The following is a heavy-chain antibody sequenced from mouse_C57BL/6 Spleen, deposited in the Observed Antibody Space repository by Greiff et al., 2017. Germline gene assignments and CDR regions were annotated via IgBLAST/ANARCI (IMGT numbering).Heavy chain of an antibody. J-gene: IGHJ4*01. Sequence: VQLQQSGPELVKPGASVKISCKASGYTFTDYYINWVKQRPGQGLEWIGWIFPGSGSTYYNEKLKGKATLTVDKTSSTDYMLLSSLTSEDSAVYVCARYIYDLRRGDAMDYWGQGTSVTVSS. CDR1: GYTFTDYY. D-gene: IGHD2-3*01. V-gene: IGHV1-75*01. CDR3: ARYIYDLRRGDAMDY. CDR2: IFPGSGST.